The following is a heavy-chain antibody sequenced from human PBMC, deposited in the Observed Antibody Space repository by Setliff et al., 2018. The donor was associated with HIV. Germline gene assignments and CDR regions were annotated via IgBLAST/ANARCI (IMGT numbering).Heavy chain of an antibody. CDR2: IRSKSIGGTT. CDR1: GFSFDDYA. D-gene: IGHD3-22*01. J-gene: IGHJ3*02. CDR3: TRGRYYYDSSGYHDAFDI. Sequence: AGGSLRLSCTASGFSFDDYALTWVRQAPGKGLEWVGFIRSKSIGGTTDYAASVKGRFTISRDDSKSIAYLQMNSLKTEDTAVYYCTRGRYYYDSSGYHDAFDIWGQGTMVTVSS. V-gene: IGHV3-49*04.